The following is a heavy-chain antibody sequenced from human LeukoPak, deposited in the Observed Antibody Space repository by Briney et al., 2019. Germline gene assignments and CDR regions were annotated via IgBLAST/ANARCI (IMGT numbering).Heavy chain of an antibody. CDR3: ARALYYYDSSGPLPLK. J-gene: IGHJ4*02. CDR2: IFYSGST. Sequence: PSETLSLTCTVSGGSISSYYWSWIRQPPGKGLEWIGYIFYSGSTNYNPSLKGRVTISVDTSKNLFSLNLSSVTAADTAVYYCARALYYYDSSGPLPLKWGQGTLVTVSS. V-gene: IGHV4-59*01. D-gene: IGHD3-22*01. CDR1: GGSISSYY.